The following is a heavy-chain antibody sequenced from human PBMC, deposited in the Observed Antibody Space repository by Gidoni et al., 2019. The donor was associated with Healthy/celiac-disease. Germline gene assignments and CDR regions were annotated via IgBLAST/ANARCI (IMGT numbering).Heavy chain of an antibody. CDR2: ISWNSGSI. CDR1: GFTFDDYA. Sequence: EVQLVESGGGLVQPGRSLRLSCAASGFTFDDYAMHWVRQAPGKGLEWVSGISWNSGSIGYADSVKGRFTISRDNAKNSLYLQMNSLRAEDTALYYCAKDIGGGATALFDYWGQGTLVTVSS. CDR3: AKDIGGGATALFDY. V-gene: IGHV3-9*01. J-gene: IGHJ4*02. D-gene: IGHD1-26*01.